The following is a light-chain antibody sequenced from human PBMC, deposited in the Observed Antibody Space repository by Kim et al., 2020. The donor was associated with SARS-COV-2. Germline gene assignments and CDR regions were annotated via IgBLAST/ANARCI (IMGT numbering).Light chain of an antibody. J-gene: IGKJ1*01. CDR1: QSINSY. CDR3: LQYNRYPFK. Sequence: DIEMTQSPSTLSASVGERDTITCRASQSINSYLAWYQQKPGQAPKLLIFDASTMDSGVPSRFSGSGSGTEFTLTISSLQSDDFATYYCLQYNRYPFKFGQGTKVDIK. V-gene: IGKV1-5*01. CDR2: DAS.